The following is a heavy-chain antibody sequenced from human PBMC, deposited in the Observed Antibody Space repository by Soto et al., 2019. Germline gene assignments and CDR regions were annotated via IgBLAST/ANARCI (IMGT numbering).Heavy chain of an antibody. D-gene: IGHD3-3*01. V-gene: IGHV1-24*01. CDR3: ATDRARILRFLEWFPSDAFDI. CDR2: FDPEDGET. CDR1: GYTLTELS. J-gene: IGHJ3*02. Sequence: ASVKVSCKVSGYTLTELSMHWVRQAPGKGLEWMGGFDPEDGETIYAQKFQGRVTMTEDTSRDTAYMELSSLRSEDTAVYYCATDRARILRFLEWFPSDAFDIWGQGTMVTVSS.